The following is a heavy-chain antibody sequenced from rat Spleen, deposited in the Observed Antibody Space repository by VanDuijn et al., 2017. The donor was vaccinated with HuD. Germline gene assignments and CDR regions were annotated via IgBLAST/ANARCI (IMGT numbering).Heavy chain of an antibody. V-gene: IGHV5S14*01. D-gene: IGHD1-12*02. CDR2: ISSSGDNT. CDR3: ALWIFYRDGTYYASDY. Sequence: EVQLMESDGGLVQPGRSLKLSCAASGFTFSNYGMAWVRQTPTKGLEWVTSISSSGDNTYYRDSVKGRFTISRDNAKNTQYLQMDSLRSEDTAMYFCALWIFYRDGTYYASDYWGQGVRVTVSS. J-gene: IGHJ2*01. CDR1: GFTFSNYG.